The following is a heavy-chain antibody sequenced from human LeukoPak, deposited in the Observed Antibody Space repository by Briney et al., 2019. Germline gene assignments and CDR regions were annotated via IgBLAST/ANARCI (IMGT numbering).Heavy chain of an antibody. J-gene: IGHJ4*02. CDR3: ARDRMESYDFWSGYYNSGPLYY. CDR1: GYTFTGYY. D-gene: IGHD3-3*01. V-gene: IGHV1-2*02. Sequence: ASVKVSCKASGYTFTGYYMHWVRQAPGQGLEWMGWINPNSGGTNYAQKFQGRVTMTRDTSISTAYMELSRLRSDDTAVYYCARDRMESYDFWSGYYNSGPLYYWGQGTLVTVSS. CDR2: INPNSGGT.